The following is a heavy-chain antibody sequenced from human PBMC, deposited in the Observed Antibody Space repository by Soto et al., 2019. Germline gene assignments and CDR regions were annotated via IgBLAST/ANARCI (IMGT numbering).Heavy chain of an antibody. Sequence: ASVKVSCKASGYTFTSYDMHWVRQAPGQGLEWMGIINPSGGRTSYAQKFQGRVTMTEDTSTDTAYMELSSLRSEDTAVYYCATGLSNLAAAGTWGQGTLVTVSS. D-gene: IGHD6-13*01. CDR1: GYTFTSYD. CDR2: INPSGGRT. V-gene: IGHV1-46*01. J-gene: IGHJ5*02. CDR3: ATGLSNLAAAGT.